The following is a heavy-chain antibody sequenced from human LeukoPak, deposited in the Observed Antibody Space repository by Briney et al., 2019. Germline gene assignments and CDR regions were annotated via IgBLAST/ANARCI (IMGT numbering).Heavy chain of an antibody. Sequence: GSLKLSCAASGFTFSGSVMHWVRQASGKGLEWVARIRSKANNYATAYAASVKGRFTVSRDDSKNTAYLQVNSLKTEDTAVYYCTSPKADSSYYGLDVWGQGTTVTVSS. CDR3: TSPKADSSYYGLDV. CDR1: GFTFSGSV. D-gene: IGHD6-19*01. J-gene: IGHJ6*02. CDR2: IRSKANNYAT. V-gene: IGHV3-73*01.